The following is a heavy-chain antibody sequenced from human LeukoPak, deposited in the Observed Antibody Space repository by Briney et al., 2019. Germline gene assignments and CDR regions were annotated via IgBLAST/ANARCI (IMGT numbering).Heavy chain of an antibody. CDR3: AKEIFSGLLYIDY. CDR1: GFIFSRYD. Sequence: PGGSLRLSCAASGFIFSRYDMSWVRQPPEEGLEWVSTISFAGDKTAYTDSVKGRFIISRDNSKNTVYLQMNSLRPEDMAVYYCAKEIFSGLLYIDYWGQGTLVTVSS. CDR2: ISFAGDKT. J-gene: IGHJ4*02. V-gene: IGHV3-23*01. D-gene: IGHD5-12*01.